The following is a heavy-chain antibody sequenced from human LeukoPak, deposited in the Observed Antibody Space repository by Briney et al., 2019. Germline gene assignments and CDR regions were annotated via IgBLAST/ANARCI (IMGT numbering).Heavy chain of an antibody. CDR1: GGSIRGYY. CDR2: LHTSGNI. CDR3: ARHKRKWFGELLPLRLNWFDP. Sequence: PSETLSLTCTVSGGSIRGYYWSWIRQSAGKGLEWIGRLHTSGNINHNHSLKSRVTMSVDTSKNQLSLKLTSVTAADTAVYYCARHKRKWFGELLPLRLNWFDPWGQGTLVTVSS. D-gene: IGHD3-10*01. V-gene: IGHV4-4*07. J-gene: IGHJ5*02.